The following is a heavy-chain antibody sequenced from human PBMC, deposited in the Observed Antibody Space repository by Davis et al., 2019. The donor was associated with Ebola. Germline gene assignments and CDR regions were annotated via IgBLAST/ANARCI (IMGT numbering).Heavy chain of an antibody. CDR3: ARDAGVTMIVSARYYYYYYMDV. J-gene: IGHJ6*03. CDR1: GFTFSSYA. D-gene: IGHD3-22*01. Sequence: PGGSLRLSCAASGFTFSSYAMHWVRQAPGKGLEWVAVIWYDGSNKYYADSVKGRFTISRDNSKNTLYLQMNSLRAEDTAVYYCARDAGVTMIVSARYYYYYYMDVWGKGTTVTVSS. CDR2: IWYDGSNK. V-gene: IGHV3-33*08.